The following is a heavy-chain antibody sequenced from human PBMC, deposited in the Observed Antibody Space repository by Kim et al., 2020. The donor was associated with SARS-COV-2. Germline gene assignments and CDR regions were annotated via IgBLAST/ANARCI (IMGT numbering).Heavy chain of an antibody. V-gene: IGHV2-5*01. J-gene: IGHJ4*02. Sequence: KRYSPSLESRLTITKDTSKNQVVLTMTNMDPVDTATYYCAHRRPGLYFGYWGQGTLVTVSS. D-gene: IGHD1-1*01. CDR2: K. CDR3: AHRRPGLYFGY.